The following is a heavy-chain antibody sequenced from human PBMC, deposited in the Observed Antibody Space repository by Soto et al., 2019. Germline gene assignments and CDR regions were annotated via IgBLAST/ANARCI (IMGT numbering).Heavy chain of an antibody. CDR2: ISAYNGNT. CDR3: ARDRGAVDTYYDFWSGYYTIDY. J-gene: IGHJ4*02. D-gene: IGHD3-3*01. Sequence: QVQLVQSGAEVKKPEASVKVSCKASGYTFTSYGISWVRQAPGQGLEWMGWISAYNGNTNYAQKLQGRVTMTTDTSTSTAYMELRSLRSDDTAVYYCARDRGAVDTYYDFWSGYYTIDYWGQGTLVTVSS. CDR1: GYTFTSYG. V-gene: IGHV1-18*01.